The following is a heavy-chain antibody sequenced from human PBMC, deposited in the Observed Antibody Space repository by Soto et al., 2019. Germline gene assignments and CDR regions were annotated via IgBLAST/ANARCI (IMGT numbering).Heavy chain of an antibody. CDR1: GVSINSYY. V-gene: IGHV4-59*08. Sequence: SETLSLTCTVSGVSINSYYWTWARQPPGKGLEWIGYIYYTGSTNYNPSLKSRVTISLDASKKEFSLQLSSVTAADTAVYYCASVHYDVLTGVYFHSWGQGTLVTVSS. CDR2: IYYTGST. CDR3: ASVHYDVLTGVYFHS. D-gene: IGHD3-9*01. J-gene: IGHJ4*02.